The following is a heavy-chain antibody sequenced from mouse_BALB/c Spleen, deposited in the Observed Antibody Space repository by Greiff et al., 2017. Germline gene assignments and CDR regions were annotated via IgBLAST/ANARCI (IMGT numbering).Heavy chain of an antibody. Sequence: QVQLKESGPGLVAPSQSLSITCTVSGFSLTGYGVNWVRQPPGKGLEWLGMMWGDGSTDYNSALKSRLSISKDNSKSQVFLKMNSLQTDDTARYYCARDGYDDAMDYWGQGTSVTVSS. CDR3: ARDGYDDAMDY. D-gene: IGHD2-14*01. CDR2: MWGDGST. J-gene: IGHJ4*01. CDR1: GFSLTGYG. V-gene: IGHV2-6-7*01.